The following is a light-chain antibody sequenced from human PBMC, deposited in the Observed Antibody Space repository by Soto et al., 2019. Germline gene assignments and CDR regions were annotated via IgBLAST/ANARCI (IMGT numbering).Light chain of an antibody. CDR1: QAISSY. Sequence: IQLNKAPSVLSAYAGDRVSITCRASQAISSYLAWYQQKPGRAPKLLIYAASTLQSGVPSRFSGSGSGTEFTLTISSLQPEDFATYYCQQLNSSLITVGQGTLMEIK. CDR3: QQLNSSLIT. J-gene: IGKJ5*01. V-gene: IGKV1-9*01. CDR2: AAS.